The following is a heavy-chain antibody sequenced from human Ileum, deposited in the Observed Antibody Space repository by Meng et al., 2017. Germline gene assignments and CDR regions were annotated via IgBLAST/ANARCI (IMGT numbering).Heavy chain of an antibody. D-gene: IGHD4/OR15-4a*01. V-gene: IGHV4-4*02. CDR3: ARHGGYYQDF. CDR2: IDQSGNS. J-gene: IGHJ4*02. Sequence: QVQLQESGPGLVEPSETLSPTCSVSGASVSANSYWSWVRQPPGKGLAWIGQIDQSGNSYYSPSLKSRVTMSIDKSKNQFSLRLTSVTAADTAVYYCARHGGYYQDFWGQGTLVTVSS. CDR1: GASVSANSY.